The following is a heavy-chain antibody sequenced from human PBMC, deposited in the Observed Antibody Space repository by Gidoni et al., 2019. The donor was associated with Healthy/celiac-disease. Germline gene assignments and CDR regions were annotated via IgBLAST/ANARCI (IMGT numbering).Heavy chain of an antibody. V-gene: IGHV3-30*18. J-gene: IGHJ5*02. CDR3: AKPGIEAAGGGGWFDP. CDR1: GFTFSSYG. Sequence: QVQLVESGGGVVQPGRSLRLSCAASGFTFSSYGMHWVRQAPGKGLEWVAVISYDGSNKYYADSVKGRFTISRDNSKNTLYLQMNSLRAEDTAVYYCAKPGIEAAGGGGWFDPWGQGTMVTVSS. CDR2: ISYDGSNK. D-gene: IGHD6-13*01.